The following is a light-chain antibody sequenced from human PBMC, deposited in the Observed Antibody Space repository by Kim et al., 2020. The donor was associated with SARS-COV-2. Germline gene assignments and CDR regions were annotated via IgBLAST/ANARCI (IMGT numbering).Light chain of an antibody. CDR2: EVS. J-gene: IGLJ2*01. CDR3: SSYTSSNTVV. Sequence: GQSVTLSRNGTSRGVGSDNRVSWYQQPPGTAPKVMIYEVSNRPSGVPDRFSGSKSGNTASLTISGLQAEDEADYYCSSYTSSNTVVFGGGTKLTVL. V-gene: IGLV2-18*02. CDR1: SRGVGSDNR.